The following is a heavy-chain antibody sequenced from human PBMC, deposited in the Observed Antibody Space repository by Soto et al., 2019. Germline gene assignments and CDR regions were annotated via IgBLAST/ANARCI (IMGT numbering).Heavy chain of an antibody. CDR1: GGTFSSYS. CDR2: IIPICGTA. CDR3: ARPFQSWPGGWYFDL. D-gene: IGHD3-16*01. Sequence: QVQLVQSGAEVKKPGSSVKVSCKASGGTFSSYSINWVRQAPGQGLEWMGGIIPICGTANYAQKFKGRGTLTADESTSTAHMELSSLRNEDTAVYYCARPFQSWPGGWYFDLWGRGTLVTVSS. J-gene: IGHJ2*01. V-gene: IGHV1-69*01.